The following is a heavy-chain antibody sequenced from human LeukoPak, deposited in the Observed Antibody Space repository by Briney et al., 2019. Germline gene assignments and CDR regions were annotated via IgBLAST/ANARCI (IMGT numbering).Heavy chain of an antibody. D-gene: IGHD2-21*02. V-gene: IGHV3-49*04. Sequence: PGRSLRLSCSASGFPFRNYALSWVRQAPGKGLECVGFIRSKGYGETAEYAASVQGRFTISRDDSRSIGYLQMNSLNTEDTAVYYCTGNDGGDVGFEIWGPGTKVTVSS. CDR1: GFPFRNYA. CDR2: IRSKGYGETA. J-gene: IGHJ3*02. CDR3: TGNDGGDVGFEI.